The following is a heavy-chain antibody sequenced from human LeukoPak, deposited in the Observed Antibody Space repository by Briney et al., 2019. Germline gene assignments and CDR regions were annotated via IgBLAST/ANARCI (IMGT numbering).Heavy chain of an antibody. CDR3: ARVERGATVFVWDF. J-gene: IGHJ4*02. CDR2: IFHTGST. CDR1: GASVSGHY. V-gene: IGHV4-59*02. D-gene: IGHD1-26*01. Sequence: PSETLSLTCTVSGASVSGHYWSWLPQSPEKGLEWLAYIFHTGSTNYNPYLQSRVSMSVDTSKTQSSLELRCVTAADTAIYYCARVERGATVFVWDFWGQGTLVTVSS.